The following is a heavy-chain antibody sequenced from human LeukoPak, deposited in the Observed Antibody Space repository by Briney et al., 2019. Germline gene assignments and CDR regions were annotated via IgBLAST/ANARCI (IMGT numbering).Heavy chain of an antibody. CDR2: IIPIFGTA. V-gene: IGHV1-69*01. D-gene: IGHD3-10*01. CDR1: GGTFSSYA. Sequence: GSSVKVSCKASGGTFSSYAISWVRQAPGQGLEWMGGIIPIFGTANYAQKFQGRVMITADESTSTAYMELSSLRSEDTAVYYCASTRKWFGELSFDYWGQGTLVTVSS. CDR3: ASTRKWFGELSFDY. J-gene: IGHJ4*02.